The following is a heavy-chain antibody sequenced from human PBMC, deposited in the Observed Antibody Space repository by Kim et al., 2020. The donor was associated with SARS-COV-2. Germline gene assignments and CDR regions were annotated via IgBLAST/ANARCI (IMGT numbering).Heavy chain of an antibody. CDR1: GFTFSNYW. D-gene: IGHD1-26*01. CDR3: ARDAGGSYGDAFDI. CDR2: INSDGSST. V-gene: IGHV3-74*01. Sequence: GGSLRLSCAPSGFTFSNYWMHWVRQAPGKGLVWVSRINSDGSSTSYADSVQGRLTISRDNAKNTLSLQMNSLRAEDTAVYYCARDAGGSYGDAFDIWGQGTMVTVSS. J-gene: IGHJ3*02.